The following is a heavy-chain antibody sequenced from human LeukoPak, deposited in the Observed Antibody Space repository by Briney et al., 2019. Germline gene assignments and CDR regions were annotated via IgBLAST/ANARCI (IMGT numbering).Heavy chain of an antibody. J-gene: IGHJ6*03. CDR2: INHSGST. CDR3: ARLVYNSGWYYYYYYMDV. Sequence: SETLSLTCAVYGGSFSGYYWSWIRQPPGKGLEWIGEINHSGSTNYNPSLKSRVTISVDTSKNQFSLKLSSVTAADTAVYYCARLVYNSGWYYYYYYMDVWGKGTTVTISS. D-gene: IGHD6-19*01. V-gene: IGHV4-34*01. CDR1: GGSFSGYY.